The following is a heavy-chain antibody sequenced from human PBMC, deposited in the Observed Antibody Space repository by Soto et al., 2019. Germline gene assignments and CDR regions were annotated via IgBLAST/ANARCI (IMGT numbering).Heavy chain of an antibody. CDR1: GFTFSDFTTYA. CDR3: AKGGRIAVAETGIAFDI. CDR2: VSCSGSNE. Sequence: PGGSLRLSCAASGFTFSDFTTYAVHWVRQAPGQGLEWVAVVSCSGSNEYYAESVKGRFTISRDSSKNTLYLQMNSLRAEDTAVYYCAKGGRIAVAETGIAFDIWGQGTMVTVSS. D-gene: IGHD6-19*01. J-gene: IGHJ3*02. V-gene: IGHV3-33*06.